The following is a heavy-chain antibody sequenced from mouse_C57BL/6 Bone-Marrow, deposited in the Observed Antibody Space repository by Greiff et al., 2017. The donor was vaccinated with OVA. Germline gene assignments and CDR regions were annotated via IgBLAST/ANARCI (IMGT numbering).Heavy chain of an antibody. V-gene: IGHV1-74*01. D-gene: IGHD2-12*01. J-gene: IGHJ1*03. CDR3: ASDDGDGYCDVGG. CDR2: IHPSDGDT. CDR1: GYTFTSYW. Sequence: QVQLQQPGAELVKPGASVKVSCKASGYTFTSYWMHWVKQRPGQGLEWIGRIHPSDGDTNYNQKFKGKATSTVDKSSSTAYMQLSSLTSEDAAVDYCASDDGDGYCDVGGWGTGTTVTVS.